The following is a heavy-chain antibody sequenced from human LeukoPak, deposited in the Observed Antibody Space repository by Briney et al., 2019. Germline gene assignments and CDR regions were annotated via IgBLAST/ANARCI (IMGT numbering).Heavy chain of an antibody. V-gene: IGHV4-38-2*02. CDR2: IYHSGST. CDR1: GYSISSGCY. J-gene: IGHJ4*02. CDR3: ASQYYYGSGSYYPFDY. Sequence: SETLSLTCTVSGYSISSGCYWGWIRQPPGKGLEWIGSIYHSGSTYYNPSLKSRVTISVDTSKNQFSLKLSSVTAAGTAVYYCASQYYYGSGSYYPFDYWGQGTLVTVSS. D-gene: IGHD3-10*01.